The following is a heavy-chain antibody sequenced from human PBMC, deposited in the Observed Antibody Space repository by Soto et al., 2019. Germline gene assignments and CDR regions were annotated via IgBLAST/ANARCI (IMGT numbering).Heavy chain of an antibody. CDR1: GFTFSRYG. V-gene: IGHV3-30*18. Sequence: LRLSCAASGFTFSRYGMHWVRQAPGKGPDWVALISYDGSNKYYEDSVKGRFTISRDNSKNTLYLQMNSLRAEDTAVYYCAKRGGYNYFALDNWGQGTLVTVSS. CDR2: ISYDGSNK. CDR3: AKRGGYNYFALDN. D-gene: IGHD5-12*01. J-gene: IGHJ4*02.